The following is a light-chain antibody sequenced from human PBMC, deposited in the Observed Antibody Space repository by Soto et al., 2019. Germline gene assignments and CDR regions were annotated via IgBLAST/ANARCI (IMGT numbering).Light chain of an antibody. V-gene: IGLV2-23*02. Sequence: ALTQPASVSGSPGQSITISCTGTSSDVGSYNLVSWYQQHPGKAPKLMIYEVNKRPSGVSNRFSGSKSGNTASLTISGLQAEDEADYYCCSYAGSSTYVFGTGTKVTVL. CDR1: SSDVGSYNL. CDR2: EVN. CDR3: CSYAGSSTYV. J-gene: IGLJ1*01.